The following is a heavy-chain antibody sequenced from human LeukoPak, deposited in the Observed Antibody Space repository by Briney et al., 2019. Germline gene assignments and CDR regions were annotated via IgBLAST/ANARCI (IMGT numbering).Heavy chain of an antibody. J-gene: IGHJ3*02. CDR2: IYYSGST. D-gene: IGHD6-13*01. Sequence: PSETLSLTCTVSGGSISSSSYYWGWIRQPPGKGLEWIGSIYYSGSTYYNPSLKSQVTISVDTSKNQFSLKLSSVTAADTAVYYCARRISSSWSGDAFDIWGQGTMVTVSS. CDR1: GGSISSSSYY. CDR3: ARRISSSWSGDAFDI. V-gene: IGHV4-39*01.